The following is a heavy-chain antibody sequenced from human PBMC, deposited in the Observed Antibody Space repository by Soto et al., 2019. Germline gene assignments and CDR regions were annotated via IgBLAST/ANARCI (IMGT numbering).Heavy chain of an antibody. CDR1: GFTFTVYA. D-gene: IGHD3-22*01. J-gene: IGHJ4*02. V-gene: IGHV3-23*01. Sequence: GGSLRLCCAASGFTFTVYAVCWVRKAPGKGREWVSCISVSGDRTFYADSVKGRFTISRDNSRNTLHRQMNSLRAEDTAVYYCAKDGDSISRNKPLDYWGQGTLVTVSS. CDR2: ISVSGDRT. CDR3: AKDGDSISRNKPLDY.